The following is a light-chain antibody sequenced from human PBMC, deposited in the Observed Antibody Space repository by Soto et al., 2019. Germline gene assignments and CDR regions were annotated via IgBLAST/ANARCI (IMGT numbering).Light chain of an antibody. CDR1: SSDVGAYNF. J-gene: IGLJ3*02. V-gene: IGLV2-14*03. CDR3: SSYKSSSTLWV. Sequence: QSALTQPASVSGSPGQSITISCTGTSSDVGAYNFVSWYKHHPGKAPKLVIYDVSNRPSGVSSRFSGSKSGNTASLTISGLQAEDEADYYCSSYKSSSTLWVFGGGTQLNVL. CDR2: DVS.